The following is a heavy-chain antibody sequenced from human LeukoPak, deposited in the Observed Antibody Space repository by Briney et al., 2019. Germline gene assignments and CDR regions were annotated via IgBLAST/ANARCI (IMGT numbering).Heavy chain of an antibody. CDR1: GGSISSSH. CDR2: ISYSGST. D-gene: IGHD2-2*01. V-gene: IGHV4-59*08. J-gene: IGHJ3*02. CDR3: ARLCSSTSCYVSFDI. Sequence: SETLSLTCTVSGGSISSSHWSWIRQPPGKGLEWIGYISYSGSTNFNPSLRSRVTISKDTFKNQFSLKLSSVTAADTAVYYCARLCSSTSCYVSFDIWGQGTMVTVSS.